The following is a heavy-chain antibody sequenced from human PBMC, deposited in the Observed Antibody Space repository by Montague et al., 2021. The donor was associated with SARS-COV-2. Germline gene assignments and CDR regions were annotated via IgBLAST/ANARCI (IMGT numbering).Heavy chain of an antibody. D-gene: IGHD6-6*01. V-gene: IGHV3-23*01. CDR2: ISGSGGST. CDR3: ARYSSSSTTPFDY. J-gene: IGHJ4*02. Sequence: SLRLSCAASGFTFSSYAMSWVRQAPGKGPEWVSAISGSGGSTYXXXSXXGRFTISRDNSKNTLYLQMHSLRAEDTAVYYCARYSSSSTTPFDYWGQGTLVTVSS. CDR1: GFTFSSYA.